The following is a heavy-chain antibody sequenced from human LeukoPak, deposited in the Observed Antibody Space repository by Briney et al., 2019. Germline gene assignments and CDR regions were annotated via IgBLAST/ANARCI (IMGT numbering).Heavy chain of an antibody. CDR3: ARDCSSTSCYGKGDAFDI. V-gene: IGHV3-48*01. J-gene: IGHJ3*02. CDR1: GFTFSSYS. Sequence: GGSLRLSCAASGFTFSSYSMNWVRQAPGKGLEWVSYISSSSSTIYYADSVKGRFTISRDNAKNSLYLQMNSLRAEDTAVYYCARDCSSTSCYGKGDAFDIWGQGTMVTVSS. CDR2: ISSSSSTI. D-gene: IGHD2-2*01.